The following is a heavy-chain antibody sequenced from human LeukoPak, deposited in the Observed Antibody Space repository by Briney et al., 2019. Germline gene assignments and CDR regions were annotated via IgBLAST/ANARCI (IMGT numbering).Heavy chain of an antibody. J-gene: IGHJ4*02. D-gene: IGHD3-3*01. Sequence: PGGSLRLACAVSGFTFSSYTMSWVRQAPGKGLEWVSSISSSGTYKYYADSVKGRFTISRDNAKNSLYLQMNSLRAEDTAVYYCAKGKDSLECATSDHWGRRTVVSVFS. CDR2: ISSSGTYK. CDR3: AKGKDSLECATSDH. CDR1: GFTFSSYT. V-gene: IGHV3-21*01.